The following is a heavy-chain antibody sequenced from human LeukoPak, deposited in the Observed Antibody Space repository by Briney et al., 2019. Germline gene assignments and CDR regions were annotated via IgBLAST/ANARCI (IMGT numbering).Heavy chain of an antibody. J-gene: IGHJ4*02. CDR3: ARDGGFDY. CDR2: TKPDGSAE. D-gene: IGHD2-15*01. V-gene: IGHV3-7*01. CDR1: GFTFSSYG. Sequence: GGSLRLSCAASGFTFSSYGLHWVRQAPGKGLEWVANTKPDGSAEYYADSVRGRFTTSRDNANNFLYLQMNSLRAEDTAVYYCARDGGFDYWGQGTLVTVSS.